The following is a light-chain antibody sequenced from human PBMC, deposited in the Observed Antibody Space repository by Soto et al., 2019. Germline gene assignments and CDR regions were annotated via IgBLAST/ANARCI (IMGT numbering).Light chain of an antibody. CDR2: AVV. Sequence: QSALTQPASVSGSPGQSISISCTGTTNDVGAYSYVSWYQQFPGKAPKLIIYAVVNRPSGISPRFSGSKSGSTASLTISGLQAEDGADYYCSSYTIGRTVVFGGGTKLTVL. CDR3: SSYTIGRTVV. CDR1: TNDVGAYSY. V-gene: IGLV2-14*01. J-gene: IGLJ2*01.